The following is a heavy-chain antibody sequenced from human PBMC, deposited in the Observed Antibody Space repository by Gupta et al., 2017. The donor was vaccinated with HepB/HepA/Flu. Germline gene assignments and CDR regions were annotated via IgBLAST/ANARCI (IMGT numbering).Heavy chain of an antibody. Sequence: QVHLVESGGGVVQPGRSLRLSCAASGFSFSDYGMHWVRQAPGKGLEWVADIWYNGNTQEEADSVRGRFTLPRDNYRNTLYLQMKSLGVDDTGLYYGVRENGDDYGFWGQGTPVTVSS. CDR3: VRENGDDYGF. D-gene: IGHD4-17*01. CDR1: GFSFSDYG. CDR2: IWYNGNTQ. V-gene: IGHV3-33*08. J-gene: IGHJ4*02.